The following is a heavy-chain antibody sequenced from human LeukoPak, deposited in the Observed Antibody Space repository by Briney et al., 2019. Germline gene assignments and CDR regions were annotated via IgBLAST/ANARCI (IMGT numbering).Heavy chain of an antibody. CDR2: ISGSGGST. J-gene: IGHJ4*02. CDR3: AKDAGYSSGWCSY. D-gene: IGHD6-19*01. CDR1: GFTFSSYA. V-gene: IGHV3-23*01. Sequence: RGSLRLSCATSGFTFSSYAMSWVRQAPGKGLEWVSAISGSGGSTYYADSVKGRFTISRDNSKNTLYLQMNSLRAEDTAVYYCAKDAGYSSGWCSYWGQGTLVTVSS.